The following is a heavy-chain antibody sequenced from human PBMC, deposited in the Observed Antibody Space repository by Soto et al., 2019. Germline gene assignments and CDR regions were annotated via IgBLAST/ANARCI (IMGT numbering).Heavy chain of an antibody. CDR3: ARPVHPRGYSYRYGMDV. V-gene: IGHV3-48*03. CDR1: GFTFSSYE. Sequence: PGGSLRLSCAASGFTFSSYEMNWVRQAPGKGLEWVSYISSSGSTIYYAGSVKGRFTISRDNAKNSLYLQMNSLRAEDTAVYYCARPVHPRGYSYRYGMDVWGQGSTVTVS. CDR2: ISSSGSTI. D-gene: IGHD5-18*01. J-gene: IGHJ6*02.